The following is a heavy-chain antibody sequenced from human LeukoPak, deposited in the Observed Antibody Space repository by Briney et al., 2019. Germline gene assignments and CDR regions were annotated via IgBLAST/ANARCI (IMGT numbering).Heavy chain of an antibody. J-gene: IGHJ5*02. V-gene: IGHV4-59*08. CDR3: VRHPRSCSASGTCYSWFDA. CDR2: MYSSGTS. CDR1: GDSITSHY. D-gene: IGHD2-15*01. Sequence: PSETLSLTCSVSGDSITSHYWSWIRQPPGKGLEWIAYMYSSGTSKYNPSLKSRVTISIDASRNQFSLRLYSVTAADTAMYYCVRHPRSCSASGTCYSWFDASGQGTLVTVSP.